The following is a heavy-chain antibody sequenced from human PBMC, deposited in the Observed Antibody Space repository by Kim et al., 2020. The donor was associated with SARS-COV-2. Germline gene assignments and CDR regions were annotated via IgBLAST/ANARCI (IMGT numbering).Heavy chain of an antibody. D-gene: IGHD6-19*01. CDR3: ARGGPIAVAGTGDY. Sequence: AQKFPGRVTMTRDTSPSTVYMELSSLRSEDTAVYYCARGGPIAVAGTGDYWGQGTLVTVSS. V-gene: IGHV1-46*01. J-gene: IGHJ4*02.